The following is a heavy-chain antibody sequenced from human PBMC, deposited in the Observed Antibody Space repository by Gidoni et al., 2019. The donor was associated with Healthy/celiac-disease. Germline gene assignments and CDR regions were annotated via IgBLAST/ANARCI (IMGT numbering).Heavy chain of an antibody. CDR1: GFTFSNAW. J-gene: IGHJ4*02. CDR3: TTDPESMITFGGVIAKTIDY. Sequence: EVQLVESGGGLVKPGGSLRLSCAASGFTFSNAWMNWVRQAPGKGLEWVGRIKSKTDGGTTDYAAPVKGRFTISRDDSKNTLYLQMNSLKTEDTAVYYCTTDPESMITFGGVIAKTIDYWGQGTLVTVSS. V-gene: IGHV3-15*07. D-gene: IGHD3-16*02. CDR2: IKSKTDGGTT.